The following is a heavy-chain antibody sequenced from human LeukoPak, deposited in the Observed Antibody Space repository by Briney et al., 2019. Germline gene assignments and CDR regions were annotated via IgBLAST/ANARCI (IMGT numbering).Heavy chain of an antibody. D-gene: IGHD3-22*01. CDR1: GGSFSGYY. CDR2: INHSGST. Sequence: SETLSLICAVYGGSFSGYYWSWIRQPPGKGLEWIGEINHSGSTNYNPSLKSRVTISVDTSKNQFSLKLSSVTAADTAVYYCARGKSSGYSSDAFDIWGQGTMVTVSS. CDR3: ARGKSSGYSSDAFDI. V-gene: IGHV4-34*01. J-gene: IGHJ3*02.